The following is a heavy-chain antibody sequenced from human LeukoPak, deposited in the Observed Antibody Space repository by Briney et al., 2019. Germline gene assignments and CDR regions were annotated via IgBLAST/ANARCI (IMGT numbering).Heavy chain of an antibody. CDR3: ARGIYGSGDNWFDP. Sequence: GGSLRLSCAASGFTFSSYDMHWVRQATGKGLEWVSAIGTAGDTYYPGSVKGRFTISRENAKNSLYLQMNSLRAGDTAVYYCARGIYGSGDNWFDPWGQGNLVTVSS. CDR2: IGTAGDT. V-gene: IGHV3-13*01. CDR1: GFTFSSYD. J-gene: IGHJ5*02. D-gene: IGHD3-10*01.